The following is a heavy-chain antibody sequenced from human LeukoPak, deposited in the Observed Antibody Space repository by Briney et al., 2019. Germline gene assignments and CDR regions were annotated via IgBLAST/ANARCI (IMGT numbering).Heavy chain of an antibody. CDR3: TKDTYGYEDY. D-gene: IGHD3-3*01. V-gene: IGHV3-74*01. CDR2: INPDGSTT. CDR1: GFTFSAYW. J-gene: IGHJ4*02. Sequence: GGSLRLSCAASGFTFSAYWMRWVRQAPGEGLMWVSRINPDGSTTNYADSVKGRFTISRDNAKNTLNLQMNSLRAEDTAVYFCTKDTYGYEDYWGQGTLVTVSS.